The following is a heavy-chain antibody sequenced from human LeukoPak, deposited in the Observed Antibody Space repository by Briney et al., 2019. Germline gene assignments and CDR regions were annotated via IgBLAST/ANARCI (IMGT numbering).Heavy chain of an antibody. Sequence: PGGSLRLSCAASGFTFSNAWMNWVRQAPGKGLEWVGRIRSNSDGGTIDYAAPVKGRFTLSRDDSKTTLYLQMNSLQTEDTAVYYCATDFYDSTWGQGTLVTVSS. CDR2: IRSNSDGGTI. CDR3: ATDFYDST. CDR1: GFTFSNAW. D-gene: IGHD3-22*01. J-gene: IGHJ5*02. V-gene: IGHV3-15*07.